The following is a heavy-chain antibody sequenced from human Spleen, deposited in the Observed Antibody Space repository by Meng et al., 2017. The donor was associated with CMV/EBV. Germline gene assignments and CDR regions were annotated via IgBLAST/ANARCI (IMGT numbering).Heavy chain of an antibody. V-gene: IGHV3-48*04. CDR3: ARATYDFWYDY. CDR2: ISSSSSTI. CDR1: GFTFSSYS. D-gene: IGHD3-3*01. J-gene: IGHJ4*02. Sequence: GESLKISCAASGFTFSSYSMNWVRQAPGKGLEWVSYISSSSSTIYYADSVKGRFTISRDNAKNSLYLQMNSLRAEDTAVYYCARATYDFWYDYWGQGTLVTVSS.